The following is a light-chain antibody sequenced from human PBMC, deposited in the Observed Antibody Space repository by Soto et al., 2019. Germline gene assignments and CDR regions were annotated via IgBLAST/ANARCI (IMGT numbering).Light chain of an antibody. CDR3: QQSYITPLT. CDR1: QSITTY. V-gene: IGKV1-39*01. J-gene: IGKJ4*01. CDR2: GAS. Sequence: DIQMTQSPSSLSASVGDRVTITCRASQSITTYLNWYQQKPGKAPKLLIHGASNLQSGVPSRFSGSGSGTDFTLTISTLQPEDFATYYCQQSYITPLTFGGGTKVDIK.